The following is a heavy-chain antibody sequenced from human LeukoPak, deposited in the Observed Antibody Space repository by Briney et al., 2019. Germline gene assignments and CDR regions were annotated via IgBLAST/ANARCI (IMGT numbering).Heavy chain of an antibody. Sequence: GGSLRLSCAASGFTFRDYYMSWIRQAPGKGLEWVSYISSSGSTVYYADSVKGRFTISRDNAKNSLYLQMNSLRAEDTAVYYCARDFSYYGSGIDYWGQGTLVTVSS. CDR2: ISSSGSTV. V-gene: IGHV3-11*04. D-gene: IGHD3-10*01. J-gene: IGHJ4*02. CDR3: ARDFSYYGSGIDY. CDR1: GFTFRDYY.